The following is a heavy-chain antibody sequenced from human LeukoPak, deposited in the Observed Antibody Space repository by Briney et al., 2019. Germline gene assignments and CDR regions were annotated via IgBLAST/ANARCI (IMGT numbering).Heavy chain of an antibody. CDR3: ASDNTVFGSGSYAFDI. CDR2: MNPNSGNT. Sequence: ASVKVSCKASGYTFTSYDINWVRQATGQGLEWMGWMNPNSGNTGYAQKFQGRVTITRNTSIRTAYMELSSLRAEDTAVYYCASDNTVFGSGSYAFDIWGQGTMVTVSS. V-gene: IGHV1-8*03. D-gene: IGHD3-10*01. CDR1: GYTFTSYD. J-gene: IGHJ3*02.